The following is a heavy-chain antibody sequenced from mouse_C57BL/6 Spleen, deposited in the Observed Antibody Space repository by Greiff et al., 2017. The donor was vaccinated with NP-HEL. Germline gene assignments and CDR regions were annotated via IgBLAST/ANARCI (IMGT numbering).Heavy chain of an antibody. CDR3: ARIYYYGSSYENFDV. CDR1: GFSLTSYG. Sequence: QVQLQQSGPGLVQPSPSLSITCTVSGFSLTSYGVHWVRQSPGKGLEWLGVIWSGGSTDYNAAFISRLSISKDNSKSQVFFKMNSLQADDTAIYYCARIYYYGSSYENFDVWGTGTTVTVSS. J-gene: IGHJ1*03. CDR2: IWSGGST. D-gene: IGHD1-1*01. V-gene: IGHV2-2*01.